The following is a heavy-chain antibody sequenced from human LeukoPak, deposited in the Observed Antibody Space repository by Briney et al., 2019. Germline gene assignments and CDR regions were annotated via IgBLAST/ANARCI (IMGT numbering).Heavy chain of an antibody. D-gene: IGHD3-22*01. CDR1: GFTFSSYA. CDR2: ISGSGGST. J-gene: IGHJ4*02. Sequence: GGSLRLSCAASGFTFSSYAMSWVRQAPGKGLEWVSAISGSGGSTYYADSVKGRFAISRDNSKNTLYLQMNSLRAEDTAVYYCAKDSRRMVITLFGYWGQGTLVTVSS. CDR3: AKDSRRMVITLFGY. V-gene: IGHV3-23*01.